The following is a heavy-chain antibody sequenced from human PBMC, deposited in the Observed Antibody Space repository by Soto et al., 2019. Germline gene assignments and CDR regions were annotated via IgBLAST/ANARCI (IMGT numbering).Heavy chain of an antibody. CDR2: TYSGGST. Sequence: GGSLRLSCAASGFTVNSNYMSWVRQAPGKGLEWVSVTYSGGSTYYADSVKGRFTISRDNSKNTLYLQMNSLRAEYRAMYYYAFYNSRRYTGWDYWGQGIPVTVSS. CDR3: AFYNSRRYTGWDY. CDR1: GFTVNSNY. D-gene: IGHD1-26*01. J-gene: IGHJ4*01. V-gene: IGHV3-66*01.